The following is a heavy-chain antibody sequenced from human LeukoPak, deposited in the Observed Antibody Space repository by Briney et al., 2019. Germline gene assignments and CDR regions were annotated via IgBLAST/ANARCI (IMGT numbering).Heavy chain of an antibody. Sequence: PGGSLRLSCAASGSTFSSYAMSWVRQAPGKGLEWISYISSSSSTIYYADSVKGRFTISRDNAKNSLYLQMNSLRDEDTAVYYCARVSVYGGARLDYWGQGTLVTVSS. CDR1: GSTFSSYA. CDR3: ARVSVYGGARLDY. D-gene: IGHD4-23*01. CDR2: ISSSSSTI. V-gene: IGHV3-48*02. J-gene: IGHJ4*02.